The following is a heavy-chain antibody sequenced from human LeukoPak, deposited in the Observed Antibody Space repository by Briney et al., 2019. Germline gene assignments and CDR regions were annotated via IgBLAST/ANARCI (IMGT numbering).Heavy chain of an antibody. J-gene: IGHJ4*02. D-gene: IGHD5-24*01. CDR1: GYSISSGYY. CDR3: ARRLEGWLQFQYYFDY. V-gene: IGHV4-38-2*01. CDR2: IYHSGST. Sequence: SETLSLTCAVSGYSISSGYYWGWIRQPPGKGLEWIGSIYHSGSTYYNPSLKSRVTISVDTSKNQFSLKLSSVTAADTAVYYCARRLEGWLQFQYYFDYWGQGTLVIVSS.